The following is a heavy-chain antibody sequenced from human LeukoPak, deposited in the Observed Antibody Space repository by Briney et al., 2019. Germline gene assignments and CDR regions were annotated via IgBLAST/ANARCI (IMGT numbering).Heavy chain of an antibody. Sequence: SLGTLSLTCTVSGGSLHNYYWAWVRQPPGKGLGWVGFVYYSGSPSYNSSLKSRVTISVDTSKNQFSLNLSSVSATDTAVYYCARRRDSSSWNSPFDYWGQGTLVTVSS. CDR3: ARRRDSSSWNSPFDY. J-gene: IGHJ4*02. CDR1: GGSLHNYY. CDR2: VYYSGSP. V-gene: IGHV4-59*08. D-gene: IGHD6-13*01.